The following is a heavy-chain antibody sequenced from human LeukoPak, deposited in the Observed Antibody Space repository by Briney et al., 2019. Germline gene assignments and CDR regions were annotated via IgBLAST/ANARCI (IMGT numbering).Heavy chain of an antibody. Sequence: GESLKISCKGSGYSFTSYWISWVRRMPGKALEWMGRIGPSDSYTNYSPSFQGHVTISADKSISTAYLQWSSLKASDTAMYYCARGSRYCSGGSCYWDGDAFDIWGQGTMVTVSS. CDR2: IGPSDSYT. J-gene: IGHJ3*02. V-gene: IGHV5-10-1*01. CDR3: ARGSRYCSGGSCYWDGDAFDI. CDR1: GYSFTSYW. D-gene: IGHD2-15*01.